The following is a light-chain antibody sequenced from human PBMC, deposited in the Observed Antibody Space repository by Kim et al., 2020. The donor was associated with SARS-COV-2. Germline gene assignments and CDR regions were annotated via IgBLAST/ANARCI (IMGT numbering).Light chain of an antibody. CDR1: QAIDKS. CDR2: DAS. V-gene: IGKV1-39*01. J-gene: IGKJ1*01. Sequence: GDTITTSCRASQAIDKSLNWYQHKPGIPPSLLIYDASTLQSGVPPRFRGRGSGTEFTLIINSLQPEDLATYFCQQSSALPRTFGQGTKVDIK. CDR3: QQSSALPRT.